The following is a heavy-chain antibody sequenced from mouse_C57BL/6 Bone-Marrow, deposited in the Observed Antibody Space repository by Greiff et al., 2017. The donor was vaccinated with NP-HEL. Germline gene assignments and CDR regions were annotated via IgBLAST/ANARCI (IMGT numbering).Heavy chain of an antibody. D-gene: IGHD1-1*01. CDR1: GYTFTSYW. CDR2: IDPNSGGT. V-gene: IGHV1-72*01. Sequence: QVQLQQPGAELVKPGASVKLSCKASGYTFTSYWMHWVKQRPGRGLEWLGRIDPNSGGTKYNEKFKSKATLTVDKPSSTAYMQLSSLTSEDSAVYYCARDTTVVARGAWFAYWGQGTLVTVSA. CDR3: ARDTTVVARGAWFAY. J-gene: IGHJ3*01.